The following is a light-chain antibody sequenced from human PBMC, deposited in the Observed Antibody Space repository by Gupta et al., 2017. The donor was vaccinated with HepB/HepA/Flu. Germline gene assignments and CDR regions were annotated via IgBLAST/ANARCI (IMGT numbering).Light chain of an antibody. V-gene: IGLV1-51*02. CDR2: ENN. Sequence: QSVLTQPPSVSAAPGPKVTISCSGSSSNIGTNTVSWYQHLPGTAPKLLICENNKRPSEIPDRFSGSKSGTSATLGITGLQTGDEADYYCATWDSGVGTWVFGGGTKLTV. CDR1: SSNIGTNT. CDR3: ATWDSGVGTWV. J-gene: IGLJ3*02.